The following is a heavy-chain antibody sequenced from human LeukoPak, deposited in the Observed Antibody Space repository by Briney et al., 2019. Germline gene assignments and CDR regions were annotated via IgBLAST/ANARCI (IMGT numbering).Heavy chain of an antibody. CDR2: INHSVST. CDR3: ARSYFPAGVYYFDY. Sequence: PSETLSLTCAVYGGSFSGYYGSWVRQPPGKGLEWMGEINHSVSTNYNPSLKSRCTIAVDTSKNQFSLKLSSVTAADTAVYYCARSYFPAGVYYFDYWGQGNLVTVSS. D-gene: IGHD7-27*01. CDR1: GGSFSGYY. J-gene: IGHJ4*02. V-gene: IGHV4-34*01.